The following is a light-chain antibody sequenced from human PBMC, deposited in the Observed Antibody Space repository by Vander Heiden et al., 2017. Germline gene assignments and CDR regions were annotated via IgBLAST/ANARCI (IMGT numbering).Light chain of an antibody. CDR2: GAS. Sequence: EIVLTQSPGTLSLSPGERATLSCRASQMVSYSYVAWYQQKPGQAPRLLIHGASSRATGIPDRFGGSGSGTDFTLTISRLEPEDFAVYYCQQYGSSPYTFGQGTRLEIK. J-gene: IGKJ2*01. CDR3: QQYGSSPYT. V-gene: IGKV3-20*01. CDR1: QMVSYSY.